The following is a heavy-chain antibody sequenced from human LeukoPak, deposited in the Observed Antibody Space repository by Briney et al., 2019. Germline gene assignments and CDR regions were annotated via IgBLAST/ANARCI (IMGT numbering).Heavy chain of an antibody. Sequence: SETLSLTCTVSGASIRSYYWTWVRQPPGKGLEWIGYISNSGGTNYNPSLTRRVTISVDTSKNQFSLKLTSVTAADTALYFCARHSTSSAPSAYWGQGTLVTVSS. CDR2: ISNSGGT. CDR1: GASIRSYY. V-gene: IGHV4-59*08. CDR3: ARHSTSSAPSAY. J-gene: IGHJ4*02. D-gene: IGHD2-2*01.